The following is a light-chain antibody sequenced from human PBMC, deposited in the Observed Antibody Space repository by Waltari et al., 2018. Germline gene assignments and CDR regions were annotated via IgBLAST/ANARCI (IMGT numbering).Light chain of an antibody. J-gene: IGKJ5*01. V-gene: IGKV3-15*01. CDR3: QQYNKWPTT. Sequence: IVMTQSPASLSVSLGERATPSCRARQSVSTSLAWYQQRPGQAPRLPIYGAPTRASGIPARFSGVGSGPEFTLTISSLQSEDLGIYYCQQYNKWPTTFGQGTRLDIK. CDR1: QSVSTS. CDR2: GAP.